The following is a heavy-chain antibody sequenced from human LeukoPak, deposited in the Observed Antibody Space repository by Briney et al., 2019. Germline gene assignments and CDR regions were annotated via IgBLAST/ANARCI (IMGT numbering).Heavy chain of an antibody. D-gene: IGHD5-12*01. Sequence: SETLSPTCTVSGGSISSYYWSWIRQPPGKGLEWIGYIYYSGSTNYNPSLKSRVTISVDTSKNQFSLKLSSVTAADTAVYYCARVWSATSDGFDYWGQGTLVTVSS. V-gene: IGHV4-59*01. CDR1: GGSISSYY. CDR2: IYYSGST. CDR3: ARVWSATSDGFDY. J-gene: IGHJ4*02.